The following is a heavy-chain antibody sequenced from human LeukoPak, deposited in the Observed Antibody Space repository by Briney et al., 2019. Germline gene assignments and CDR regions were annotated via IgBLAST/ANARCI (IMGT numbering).Heavy chain of an antibody. CDR2: IYYSGST. CDR3: ARQAAAGISGGAFDI. Sequence: SETLSLTCTVSGGSLSSSNYYWGWIRQPPGKGLEWIGSIYYSGSTYYNPSLKSRVTISVDTSKNQFSLKLASVTAADTAVYYCARQAAAGISGGAFDIWGQGTMVTVSS. J-gene: IGHJ3*02. CDR1: GGSLSSSNYY. D-gene: IGHD6-13*01. V-gene: IGHV4-39*01.